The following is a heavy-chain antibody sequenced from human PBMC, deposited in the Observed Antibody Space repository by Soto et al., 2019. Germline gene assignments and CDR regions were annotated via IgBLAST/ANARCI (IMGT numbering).Heavy chain of an antibody. CDR3: ARDRKIMITFWGVIPDAFDI. CDR2: ISSSSSYI. D-gene: IGHD3-16*02. V-gene: IGHV3-21*01. J-gene: IGHJ3*02. Sequence: EVQLVESGGGLVKPGGSLRLSFAASGFTFSSYSMNWVRQAPGKGLEWVSSISSSSSYIYYADSVKGRFTISRDNAKNSLYLQMNSLRAEDTAVYYCARDRKIMITFWGVIPDAFDIWGQGTMVTVSS. CDR1: GFTFSSYS.